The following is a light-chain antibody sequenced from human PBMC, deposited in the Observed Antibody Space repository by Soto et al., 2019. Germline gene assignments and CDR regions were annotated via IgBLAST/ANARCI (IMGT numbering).Light chain of an antibody. Sequence: QSALTQPASVSGSPGQSITISCTGTSSDVGGYNYVSWYQQHPGKAPKLMIYDVSNRPSGVSNRFSGSKSGITASLTISGLQAEDEVDYYCSSYTSSSTRVFGGGTKLTVL. CDR3: SSYTSSSTRV. V-gene: IGLV2-14*01. J-gene: IGLJ2*01. CDR2: DVS. CDR1: SSDVGGYNY.